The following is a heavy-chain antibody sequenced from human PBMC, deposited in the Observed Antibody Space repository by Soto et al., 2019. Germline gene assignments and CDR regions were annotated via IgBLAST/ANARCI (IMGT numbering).Heavy chain of an antibody. Sequence: GASVKVSCKASGYTFTSYGISWVRQAPGQGLEWMGWISAYNGNTNYAQKLQGRVTMTTDTSTSTAYMELRSLRSDDTAVYYCARDWHQGRPGTRAYYGMDVWGQGTTVTVSS. CDR1: GYTFTSYG. D-gene: IGHD1-7*01. CDR2: ISAYNGNT. J-gene: IGHJ6*02. V-gene: IGHV1-18*04. CDR3: ARDWHQGRPGTRAYYGMDV.